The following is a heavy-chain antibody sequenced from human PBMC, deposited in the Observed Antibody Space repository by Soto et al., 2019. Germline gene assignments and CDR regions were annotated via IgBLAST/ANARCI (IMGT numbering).Heavy chain of an antibody. J-gene: IGHJ4*02. CDR1: GYTLTELS. V-gene: IGHV1-24*01. D-gene: IGHD3-10*01. Sequence: GASVKVSCKVSGYTLTELSMHWVRQAPGKGLEWMGGFDPEDGETIYAQKFQGRVTMTEDTSTDTAYMELSSLRSEDTAVYYCAIGSSWFGELSPFDYWGQGTLVTVSS. CDR3: AIGSSWFGELSPFDY. CDR2: FDPEDGET.